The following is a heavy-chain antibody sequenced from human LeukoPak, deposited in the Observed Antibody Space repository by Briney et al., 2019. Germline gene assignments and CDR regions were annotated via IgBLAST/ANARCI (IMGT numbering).Heavy chain of an antibody. CDR3: ARAPTVTNPFDY. CDR2: IYYSGST. D-gene: IGHD4-17*01. CDR1: GDSISSYY. V-gene: IGHV4-59*08. Sequence: ASETLSLTCTVSGDSISSYYWSWIRQPPGKGLEWIGYIYYSGSTTYNPSLKSRVTISVDTSKNQFSLKLSSVTAADTAVYYCARAPTVTNPFDYWGQGTLVTVSS. J-gene: IGHJ4*02.